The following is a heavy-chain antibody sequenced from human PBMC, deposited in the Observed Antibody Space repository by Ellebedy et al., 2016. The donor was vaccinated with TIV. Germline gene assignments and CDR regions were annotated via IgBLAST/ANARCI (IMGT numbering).Heavy chain of an antibody. D-gene: IGHD1-26*01. Sequence: PGGSLRLSCAASRFTFSTYWMHWVRQAPGKGLEWVANIKQDGSEKYYVDSVKGRFTISRDNAKNSLYLQMNSLRGEDTAVYYCASPSSIVPNALDYWGQGTLVTVSS. CDR3: ASPSSIVPNALDY. CDR1: RFTFSTYW. V-gene: IGHV3-7*01. J-gene: IGHJ4*02. CDR2: IKQDGSEK.